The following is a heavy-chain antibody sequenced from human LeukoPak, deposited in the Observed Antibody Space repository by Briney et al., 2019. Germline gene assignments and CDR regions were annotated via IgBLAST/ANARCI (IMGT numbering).Heavy chain of an antibody. Sequence: SETLSLTCAVSGGSISSSNWWSWVRQPPGKGLEWIGSIFYSRGTYYNPSLKSRVTISVDTSKNQFSLKLSSVTAADTAVYYCASFTYYGSGSPHFGYWGQGTLVTVSS. CDR2: IFYSRGT. J-gene: IGHJ4*02. V-gene: IGHV4-39*01. CDR3: ASFTYYGSGSPHFGY. D-gene: IGHD3-10*01. CDR1: GGSISSSNW.